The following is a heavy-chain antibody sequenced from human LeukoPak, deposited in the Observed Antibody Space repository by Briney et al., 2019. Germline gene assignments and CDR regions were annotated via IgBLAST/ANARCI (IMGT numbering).Heavy chain of an antibody. CDR2: IYPDGSDT. D-gene: IGHD4-17*01. Sequence: GESLKISCKASGFNFANYWIAWVRQMPGKGLEWMGIIYPDGSDTRYSPSFEGQVTISAAKTISTAYLQCSSLTASDSAKYYCATHTNGDYSLAFCGQATLVIVSS. CDR1: GFNFANYW. CDR3: ATHTNGDYSLAF. V-gene: IGHV5-51*01. J-gene: IGHJ4*02.